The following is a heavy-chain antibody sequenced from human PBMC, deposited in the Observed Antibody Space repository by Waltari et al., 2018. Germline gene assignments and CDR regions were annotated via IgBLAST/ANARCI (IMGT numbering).Heavy chain of an antibody. CDR1: GGSISSSSYY. D-gene: IGHD3-22*01. V-gene: IGHV4-39*07. CDR3: ARVPNYYDTGPLGY. CDR2: IYYSGST. J-gene: IGHJ4*02. Sequence: QLQLQESGPGLVKPSETLSLTCTVSGGSISSSSYYWGWIRQPPGKGLEWIGSIYYSGSTYYNPSLKSRVTISVDTSKNQFSLKLSSVTAADTAVYYCARVPNYYDTGPLGYWGQGTLVTVSS.